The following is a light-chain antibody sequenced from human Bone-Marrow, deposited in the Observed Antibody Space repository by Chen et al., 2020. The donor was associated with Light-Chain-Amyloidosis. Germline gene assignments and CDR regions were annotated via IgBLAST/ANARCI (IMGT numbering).Light chain of an antibody. CDR3: QQYGTSPLT. CDR2: GSA. Sequence: VLTQAPGALALSAGEGANLSCRASQTISSNYVTWYQQKFGPAHRLLIYGSARRATRIPDRFTGSGSGTDFTLTLNRLEPEDFAMYYCQQYGTSPLTFGGGTKVEIK. CDR1: QTISSNY. V-gene: IGKV3-20*01. J-gene: IGKJ4*01.